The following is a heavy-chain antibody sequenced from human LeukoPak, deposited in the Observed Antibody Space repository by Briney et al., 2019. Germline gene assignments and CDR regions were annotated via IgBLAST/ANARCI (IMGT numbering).Heavy chain of an antibody. CDR1: GYTFSGTGW. J-gene: IGHJ4*02. CDR3: ARDGPSGSYPSDY. Sequence: ASVKVSCKASGYTFSGTGWYLYWLRQAPGQGLEWMGWISAYNGNTNYAQKLQGRVTMTTDTSTSTAYMELRSLRSDDTAVYYCARDGPSGSYPSDYWGQGTLVTVSS. CDR2: ISAYNGNT. D-gene: IGHD1-26*01. V-gene: IGHV1-18*01.